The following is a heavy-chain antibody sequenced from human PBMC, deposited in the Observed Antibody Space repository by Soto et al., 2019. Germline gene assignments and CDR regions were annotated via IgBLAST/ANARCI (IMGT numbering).Heavy chain of an antibody. Sequence: GASVKVSFKASGYTFTSYYMHWVRQAPGQGLEWMGIINPSGGSTSYAQKFQGRVTMTRDTSTSTVYMELSSLRSEDTAVYYCARDSYYYDSSGYYRYLNYWGQGTLVTVSS. J-gene: IGHJ4*02. CDR2: INPSGGST. CDR1: GYTFTSYY. V-gene: IGHV1-46*01. CDR3: ARDSYYYDSSGYYRYLNY. D-gene: IGHD3-22*01.